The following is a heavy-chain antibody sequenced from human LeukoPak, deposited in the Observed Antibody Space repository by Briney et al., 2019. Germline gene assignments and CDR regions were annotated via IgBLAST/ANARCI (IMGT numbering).Heavy chain of an antibody. J-gene: IGHJ4*02. CDR1: GYTFTGYY. V-gene: IGHV1-2*02. D-gene: IGHD6-13*01. CDR2: INPNSGGT. CDR3: ARVLFRQRGIAAAGIVHGY. Sequence: GASVKVSCKASGYTFTGYYMHWVRQAPGQGLEWMGWINPNSGGTNYAQKFQGRVTMTRDMSISTAYMELSRLRSDDTAVYYCARVLFRQRGIAAAGIVHGYWGQGTLVTVSS.